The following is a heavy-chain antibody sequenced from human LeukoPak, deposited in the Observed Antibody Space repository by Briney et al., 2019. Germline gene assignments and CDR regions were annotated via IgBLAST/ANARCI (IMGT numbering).Heavy chain of an antibody. CDR1: GGSISSSSYY. D-gene: IGHD3-22*01. Sequence: SETLSLTCTVSGGSISSSSYYWGWIRQPPGKGLEWIGHIYTSGSTNYNPALKSRVTISVDTPKNQFSLNLSSVTAADTAVYYCARVPRRSYDSSGYSSPLWGQGTLVTVSS. CDR2: IYTSGST. V-gene: IGHV4-61*05. J-gene: IGHJ4*02. CDR3: ARVPRRSYDSSGYSSPL.